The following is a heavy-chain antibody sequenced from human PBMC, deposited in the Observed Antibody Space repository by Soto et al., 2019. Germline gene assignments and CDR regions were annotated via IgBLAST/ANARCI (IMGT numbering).Heavy chain of an antibody. V-gene: IGHV3-9*01. CDR1: GFTFDDYA. Sequence: SLRLSCAASGFTFDDYAMHWVRQAPGKGLEWVSGISWNSGSIGYADSVKGRFTISRDNAKNSLYLQMNSLRAEDTALYYCAKDIAEGGCSSTSCSPAFDIWGQGTMVTVSS. CDR2: ISWNSGSI. CDR3: AKDIAEGGCSSTSCSPAFDI. J-gene: IGHJ3*02. D-gene: IGHD2-2*01.